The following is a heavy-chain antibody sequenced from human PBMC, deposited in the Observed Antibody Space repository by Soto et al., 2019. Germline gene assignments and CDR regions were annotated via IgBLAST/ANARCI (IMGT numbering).Heavy chain of an antibody. V-gene: IGHV1-18*01. CDR1: VYTFTSYG. CDR2: IMGDRGNT. J-gene: IGHJ3*02. Sequence: ASVKVSCKASVYTFTSYGISWVRQAPGQGLELMGWIMGDRGNTNYAQTFQGRVTITADKSTSTAYMELSSLRSEDTAVYYCASSRPLPHGAFDIWGQGTMVTVSS. CDR3: ASSRPLPHGAFDI. D-gene: IGHD6-6*01.